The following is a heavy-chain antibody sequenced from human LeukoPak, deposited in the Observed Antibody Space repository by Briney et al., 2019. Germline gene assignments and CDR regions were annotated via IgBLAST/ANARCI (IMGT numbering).Heavy chain of an antibody. CDR2: IIPIFGTA. D-gene: IGHD1-14*01. V-gene: IGHV1-69*06. CDR1: GGTFSSYD. CDR3: AKRDNVYYYYGMDV. Sequence: SVTVSCKASGGTFSSYDISWVRQAPGQGLEWMGGIIPIFGTANYAQKFQGRVTITADKSTSTAYMELSSLRSEDTAVYYCAKRDNVYYYYGMDVWGKGTTVTVSS. J-gene: IGHJ6*04.